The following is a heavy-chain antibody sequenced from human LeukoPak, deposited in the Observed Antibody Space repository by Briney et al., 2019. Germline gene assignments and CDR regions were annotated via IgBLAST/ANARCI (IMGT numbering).Heavy chain of an antibody. J-gene: IGHJ4*02. Sequence: GASVKVSCKASGYSFSSYGISWVRQAPGQGLEWMGWINANNGNTNYARKFQGRVTLTTDTSTSTAYMELRSLRFDDTAVFYCARGLGGVVPTVSDWGQGTLVTVSS. D-gene: IGHD2-8*02. CDR2: INANNGNT. V-gene: IGHV1-18*01. CDR3: ARGLGGVVPTVSD. CDR1: GYSFSSYG.